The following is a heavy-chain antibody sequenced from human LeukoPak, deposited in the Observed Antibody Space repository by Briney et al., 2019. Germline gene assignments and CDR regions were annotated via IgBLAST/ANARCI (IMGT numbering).Heavy chain of an antibody. D-gene: IGHD3-3*01. J-gene: IGHJ4*02. CDR1: GFTFRSYA. V-gene: IGHV3-74*01. Sequence: PGGSLRLSCAASGFTFRSYAMNWVRQAPGKGLVWVSRINSDGSSTYYADSVKGRFTISRDNAKNTLYLQMNSLRAEDTAVYYCAREGVRVVDLDYWGQGILVTVSS. CDR3: AREGVRVVDLDY. CDR2: INSDGSST.